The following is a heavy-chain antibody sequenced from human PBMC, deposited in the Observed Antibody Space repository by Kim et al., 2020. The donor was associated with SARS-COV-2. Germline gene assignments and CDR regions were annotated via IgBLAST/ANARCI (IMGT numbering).Heavy chain of an antibody. CDR1: GFTFSSYG. V-gene: IGHV3-30*18. J-gene: IGHJ4*02. CDR2: ISYDGSNK. D-gene: IGHD2-2*01. CDR3: AKVTVPAAIWIEFDY. Sequence: GGSLRLSCAASGFTFSSYGMHWVRQAPGKGLEWVAVISYDGSNKYYADSVKGRFTISRDNSKNTLYLQMNSLRAEDTAVYYCAKVTVPAAIWIEFDYWGQGTLVTVSS.